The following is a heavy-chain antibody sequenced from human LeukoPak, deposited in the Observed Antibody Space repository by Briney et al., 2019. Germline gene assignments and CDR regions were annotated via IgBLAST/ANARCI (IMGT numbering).Heavy chain of an antibody. CDR1: GFTFSSYA. D-gene: IGHD1-26*01. Sequence: GGSLRLSCAASGFTFSSYAMHWVRQAPGKGLEWVAVISYDGSNKYYADSVKGRFTISRDNSKNTLYLQMNSLRAEDTAVYYCARDSNGGGSYEYYFDYWGQGTLVTVSS. CDR2: ISYDGSNK. CDR3: ARDSNGGGSYEYYFDY. J-gene: IGHJ4*02. V-gene: IGHV3-30-3*01.